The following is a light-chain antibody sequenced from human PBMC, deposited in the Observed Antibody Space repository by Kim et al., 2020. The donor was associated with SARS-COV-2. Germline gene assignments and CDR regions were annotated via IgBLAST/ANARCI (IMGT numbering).Light chain of an antibody. V-gene: IGKV1-39*01. CDR1: QTISTY. CDR2: AAS. Sequence: SASVGDRVTITCRASQTISTYLNWYQQKPGKAPTLLSDAASRLQSGVPPGFSGSGSGTEFSLTINSLQSEDFATYYCQQSHSIPYTFGQGTKLEIK. CDR3: QQSHSIPYT. J-gene: IGKJ2*01.